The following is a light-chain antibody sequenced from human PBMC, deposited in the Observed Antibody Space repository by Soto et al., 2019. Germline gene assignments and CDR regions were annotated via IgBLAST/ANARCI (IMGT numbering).Light chain of an antibody. CDR2: DVS. CDR3: HQRYNWPRVT. J-gene: IGKJ5*01. CDR1: QSVSNS. Sequence: EIVLTQSPATLSLSPLDRVTLSCRASQSVSNSLAWYQQKPGQPPRLLIYDVSNRATGIPARFSGSGSGTDFTLTITSLEPEDFAVYFCHQRYNWPRVTFGQGTRLEIK. V-gene: IGKV3-11*01.